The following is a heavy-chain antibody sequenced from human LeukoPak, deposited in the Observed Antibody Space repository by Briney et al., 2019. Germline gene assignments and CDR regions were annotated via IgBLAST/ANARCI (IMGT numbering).Heavy chain of an antibody. CDR1: GFTFSNYV. D-gene: IGHD1-1*01. CDR3: ARDYNWGFDY. CDR2: ISGSDGST. Sequence: GGSLRLSCAASGFTFSNYVMSWIRQAPGKGLEWVSAISGSDGSTWYADSVKGRFTVSRDNSKNTLYLQMNSLRDEDTAVYYCARDYNWGFDYWGQETLVTVSS. V-gene: IGHV3-23*01. J-gene: IGHJ4*02.